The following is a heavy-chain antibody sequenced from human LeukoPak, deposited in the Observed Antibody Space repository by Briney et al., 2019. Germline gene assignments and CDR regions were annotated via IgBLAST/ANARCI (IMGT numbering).Heavy chain of an antibody. J-gene: IGHJ3*02. V-gene: IGHV4-39*01. D-gene: IGHD3-16*01. Sequence: SETLSLTCTVSGGSISSSSYYWGWIRQPPGKGLEWIGSIYYSGSTYYNPSLKSRVTISVDTSKNQFSLKLSSVTAADTATYYCARLFITFGGFMSATGPKDAFDIWGQGTIVTVSS. CDR2: IYYSGST. CDR1: GGSISSSSYY. CDR3: ARLFITFGGFMSATGPKDAFDI.